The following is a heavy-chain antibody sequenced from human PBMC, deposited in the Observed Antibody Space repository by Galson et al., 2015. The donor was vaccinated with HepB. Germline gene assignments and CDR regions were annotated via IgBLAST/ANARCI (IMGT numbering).Heavy chain of an antibody. CDR1: GGTFSSYT. D-gene: IGHD6-19*01. J-gene: IGHJ4*02. CDR3: ARGNVRSSGWYDY. CDR2: IIPILGIA. V-gene: IGHV1-69*02. Sequence: SVKVSCKASGGTFSSYTISWVRQAPGQGLEWMGRIIPILGIANYAQKFQGRVTITADKSTSTAYMELSSLRSEDTAVYYCARGNVRSSGWYDYWGQGTLVTVSS.